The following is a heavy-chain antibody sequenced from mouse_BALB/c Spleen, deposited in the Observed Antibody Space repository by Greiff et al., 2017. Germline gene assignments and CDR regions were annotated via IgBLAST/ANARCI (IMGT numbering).Heavy chain of an antibody. CDR2: ISSGGSYT. CDR3: AREDY. V-gene: IGHV5-9-4*01. J-gene: IGHJ4*01. CDR1: GFTFSSYA. Sequence: EVQRVESGGGLVKPGGSLKLPCAASGFTFSSYAMSWVRQSPEKRLEWVAEISSGGSYTYYPDTVTGRFTISRDNAKNTLYLEMSSLRSEDTAMYYCAREDYWGQGTSVTVSS.